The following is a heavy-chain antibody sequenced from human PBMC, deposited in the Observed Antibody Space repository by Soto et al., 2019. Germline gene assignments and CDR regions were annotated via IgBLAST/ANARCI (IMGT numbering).Heavy chain of an antibody. Sequence: ESGPTLVNPTQTLTLTCTFSGFSPSTSGVGVGWIRQPPGKALEWLALIFWDDDKRYSPSLKTRLTITKDTSKNQVVLTMTNMDPVDTATYYCAHSSSGYYTYYFDYWGQGTLVTVSS. D-gene: IGHD3-3*01. V-gene: IGHV2-5*02. CDR2: IFWDDDK. J-gene: IGHJ4*02. CDR3: AHSSSGYYTYYFDY. CDR1: GFSPSTSGVG.